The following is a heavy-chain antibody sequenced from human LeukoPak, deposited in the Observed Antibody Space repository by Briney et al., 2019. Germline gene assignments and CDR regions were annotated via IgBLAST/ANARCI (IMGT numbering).Heavy chain of an antibody. J-gene: IGHJ6*02. CDR2: INSDGSST. CDR1: GFTFSRNW. Sequence: GGSLRLSCAASGFTFSRNWMHWVRQAPGKGLVWVSRINSDGSSTNYADSVKGRFTISRDNAKNSLYLQMNSLRAEDTGVYYCARDDYGSGRPNYYYGMDVWGQGTTVTVSS. D-gene: IGHD3-10*01. CDR3: ARDDYGSGRPNYYYGMDV. V-gene: IGHV3-74*01.